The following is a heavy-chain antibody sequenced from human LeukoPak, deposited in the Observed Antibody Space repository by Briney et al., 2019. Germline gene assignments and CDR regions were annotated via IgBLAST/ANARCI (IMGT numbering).Heavy chain of an antibody. D-gene: IGHD6-6*01. CDR3: AKDYAYSSSSGSYFDY. CDR1: GFTFSSYA. V-gene: IGHV3-23*01. Sequence: PGGSLRLSCAASGFTFSSYAMSWVRQAPGKGLEWVSAISGSGGSTYYADSVKGRFTISRDNSKNTLYLQMNSLRAEDTAVYYCAKDYAYSSSSGSYFDYWGQGTLVTVSS. J-gene: IGHJ4*02. CDR2: ISGSGGST.